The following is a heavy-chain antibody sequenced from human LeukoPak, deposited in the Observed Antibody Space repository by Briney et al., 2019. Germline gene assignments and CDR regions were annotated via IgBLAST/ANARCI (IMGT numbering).Heavy chain of an antibody. CDR1: GGSFSGYY. CDR3: ARGAGGDYPFDY. V-gene: IGHV4-34*01. Sequence: SETLSLTCAVYGGSFSGYYWSWIRQPPGKGLEWIGEINHSGSTNYNPSLKSRVTLSVDTSENQFFLKLNSVTAAGTAVYYCARGAGGDYPFDYWGQGTLVTV. CDR2: INHSGST. J-gene: IGHJ4*02. D-gene: IGHD4-17*01.